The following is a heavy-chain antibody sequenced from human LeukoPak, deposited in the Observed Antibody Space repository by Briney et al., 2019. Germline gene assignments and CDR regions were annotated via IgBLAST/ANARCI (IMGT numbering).Heavy chain of an antibody. V-gene: IGHV4-4*08. Sequence: PSETLSLTCTVSSASISSACWSWIPQPPGKGVGWIAYMCQTGNTGYKPSLQSRVVISRDTSRNQFSLKVNSVTATDTAVYYCARGHYDSRCFSNPFDLWGQGAMVTVSS. CDR2: MCQTGNT. J-gene: IGHJ3*01. CDR3: ARGHYDSRCFSNPFDL. CDR1: SASISSAC. D-gene: IGHD3-22*01.